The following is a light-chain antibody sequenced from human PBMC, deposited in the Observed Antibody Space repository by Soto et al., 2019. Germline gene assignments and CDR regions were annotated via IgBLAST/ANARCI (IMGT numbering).Light chain of an antibody. J-gene: IGKJ1*01. CDR1: QSVSSTN. CDR2: GAS. CDR3: QQYGSSLWT. Sequence: EIVLTQSPGTLSLSPGERATLSCRASQSVSSTNLAWYQQKPGQAPRLVIYGASSRATGIPDRFSGSGSGTDFTLTISRLEPEDFAVYYCQQYGSSLWTFAQGTKVEIK. V-gene: IGKV3-20*01.